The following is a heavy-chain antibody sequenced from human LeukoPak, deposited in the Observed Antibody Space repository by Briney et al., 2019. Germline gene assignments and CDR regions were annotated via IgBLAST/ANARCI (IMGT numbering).Heavy chain of an antibody. CDR1: GFNFSDYY. J-gene: IGHJ6*04. Sequence: GGSLRLSCAVSGFNFSDYYMNWVRQAPGKGLEWVSYISSSGSTIYYADSVKGRFTISRDNAKNSLYLQMNSLRAEDTAVYYCAELGITMIGGVWGKGTTVTISS. D-gene: IGHD3-10*02. V-gene: IGHV3-11*04. CDR3: AELGITMIGGV. CDR2: ISSSGSTI.